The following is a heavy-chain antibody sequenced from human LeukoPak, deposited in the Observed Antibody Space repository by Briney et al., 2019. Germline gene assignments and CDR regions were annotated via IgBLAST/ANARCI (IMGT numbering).Heavy chain of an antibody. J-gene: IGHJ4*02. D-gene: IGHD5-18*01. CDR1: GGSISSYY. CDR2: IYYSGGT. Sequence: KPSETLSLTCTVSGGSISSYYWTWLRQPPGKGLEWIGYIYYSGGTNYNPSLKSRVTISVDTSKNQFSLKLSSVTAADTAVYYCARDRGFSYDLDYWGQGTLVTVSS. V-gene: IGHV4-59*01. CDR3: ARDRGFSYDLDY.